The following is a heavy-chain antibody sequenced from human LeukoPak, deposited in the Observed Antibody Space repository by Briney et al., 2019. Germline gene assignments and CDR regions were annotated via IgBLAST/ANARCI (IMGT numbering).Heavy chain of an antibody. V-gene: IGHV5-51*01. CDR3: ARQQQFCSGGNCYSLNAFDL. D-gene: IGHD2-15*01. CDR1: GYNFITYW. J-gene: IGHJ3*01. CDR2: IYPGDSDT. Sequence: KSGESLKISCKGSGYNFITYWIGWVRQVPGKGLEWMGIIYPGDSDTRYSPSLQGQVTISADKSISTAYLQWSSLKASDAAMYYCARQQQFCSGGNCYSLNAFDLWGQGTVVTVSS.